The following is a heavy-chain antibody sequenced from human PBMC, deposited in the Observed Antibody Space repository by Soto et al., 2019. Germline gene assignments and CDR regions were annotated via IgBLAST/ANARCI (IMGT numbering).Heavy chain of an antibody. Sequence: EVQLVESGGGLVKPGGSLRLSCAASGFTFSSYSMNWVRQAPGKGPEWVSSISSSSSYIYYADSVKGRFTISRDNAKHSLYLQRNSLRAEDTAVYYCAIDNPQYYYDSSGYSSGPNAFDIWGQGTMVTVSS. V-gene: IGHV3-21*01. CDR2: ISSSSSYI. J-gene: IGHJ3*02. CDR3: AIDNPQYYYDSSGYSSGPNAFDI. D-gene: IGHD3-22*01. CDR1: GFTFSSYS.